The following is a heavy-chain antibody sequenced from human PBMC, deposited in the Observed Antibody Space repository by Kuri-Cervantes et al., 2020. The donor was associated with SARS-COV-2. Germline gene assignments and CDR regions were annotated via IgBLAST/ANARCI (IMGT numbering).Heavy chain of an antibody. CDR3: AKAALGYCSGGSCYNNWFDP. V-gene: IGHV3-30*18. CDR2: ISYDGSNK. D-gene: IGHD2-15*01. J-gene: IGHJ5*02. Sequence: GESLKISCAASGFTFSSYGMHWVRQAPGKGLEWVAVISYDGSNKYYADSVKGRSTISRDNSKNTLYLQMNSLRAEDTAVYYCAKAALGYCSGGSCYNNWFDPWGQGTLVTVSS. CDR1: GFTFSSYG.